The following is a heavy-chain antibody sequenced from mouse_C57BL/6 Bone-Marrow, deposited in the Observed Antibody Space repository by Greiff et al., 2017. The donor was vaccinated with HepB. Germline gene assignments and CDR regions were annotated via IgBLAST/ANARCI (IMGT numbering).Heavy chain of an antibody. V-gene: IGHV2-5*01. CDR2: IWRGGST. Sequence: QVQLQQSGPGLVQPSQSLSITCTVSGFSLTSYGVQWVRQSPGKGLEWLGVIWRGGSTDYNAAFMSRLSITKDNSKSQVFFKMNSLQADDTAIYYCAKIYDYDDYAMDFWGQGTSVTVSS. D-gene: IGHD2-4*01. CDR1: GFSLTSYG. J-gene: IGHJ4*01. CDR3: AKIYDYDDYAMDF.